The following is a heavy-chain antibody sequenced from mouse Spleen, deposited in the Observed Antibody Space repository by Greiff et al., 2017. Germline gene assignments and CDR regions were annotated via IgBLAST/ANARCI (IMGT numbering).Heavy chain of an antibody. CDR1: GFTFSSYG. J-gene: IGHJ3*01. D-gene: IGHD1-1*01. CDR2: ISGGGSYT. Sequence: EVQGVESGGGLVKPGGSLKLSCAASGFTFSSYGMSWVRQTPEKRLEWVATISGGGSYTYYPDSVKGRFTISRDNAKNNLYLQMSSLRSEDTALYYCARDYYGSSSFAYWGQGILVTVSA. CDR3: ARDYYGSSSFAY. V-gene: IGHV5-9-2*01.